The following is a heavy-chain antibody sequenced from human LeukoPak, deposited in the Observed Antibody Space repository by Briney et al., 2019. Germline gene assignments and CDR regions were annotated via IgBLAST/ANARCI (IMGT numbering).Heavy chain of an antibody. J-gene: IGHJ4*02. CDR1: GYTLTELS. D-gene: IGHD6-19*01. CDR3: ATLGSGWYYFDY. V-gene: IGHV1-24*01. Sequence: ASVKVSCKVSGYTLTELSMHRVRQAPGKGLEWMGGFDPEDGETIYAQKFQGRVTMTEDTSTDTAYMELSSLRSEDTAVYYCATLGSGWYYFDYWGQGTLVTVSS. CDR2: FDPEDGET.